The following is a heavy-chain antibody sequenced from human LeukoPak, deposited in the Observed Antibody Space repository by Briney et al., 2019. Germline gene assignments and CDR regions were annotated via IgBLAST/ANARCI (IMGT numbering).Heavy chain of an antibody. J-gene: IGHJ4*02. CDR1: GFTFSSYS. CDR2: ISSSSSYI. CDR3: AHLGASLTVTTLGY. V-gene: IGHV3-21*01. Sequence: TPGGSLRLSCAASGFTFSSYSMNWVRQAPGKGLEWVSSISSSSSYIYYADSVKGRFTISRDNAKNSLYLQMNSLRAEDTAVYYCAHLGASLTVTTLGYWGQGTLITVSS. D-gene: IGHD4-17*01.